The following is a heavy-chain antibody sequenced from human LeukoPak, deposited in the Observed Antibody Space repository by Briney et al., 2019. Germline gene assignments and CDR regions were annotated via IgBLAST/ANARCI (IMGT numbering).Heavy chain of an antibody. J-gene: IGHJ5*02. V-gene: IGHV3-30*18. D-gene: IGHD1-1*01. CDR2: ISYDGSNK. CDR1: RFTFSSYG. Sequence: GGSLRVSCAASRFTFSSYGMHWVRQAPGKGLEWVAVISYDGSNKYYADSVKGRFTISRDNSKNTLYLQMNSLRAEDTAVYYCAKGYGPNWFDPWGQGTLVTVSS. CDR3: AKGYGPNWFDP.